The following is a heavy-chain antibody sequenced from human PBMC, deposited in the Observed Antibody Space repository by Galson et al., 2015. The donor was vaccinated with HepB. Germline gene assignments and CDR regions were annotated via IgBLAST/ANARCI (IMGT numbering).Heavy chain of an antibody. J-gene: IGHJ4*02. CDR1: GFTFSSYS. Sequence: SLRLSCAASGFTFSSYSMNWVRQAPGKGLEWVSSISSSSSYIYYADSVKGQFTISRDNAKNSLYLQMNSLRAEDTAVYYCARDYEQWLDVFDYWGQGTLVTVSS. CDR3: ARDYEQWLDVFDY. V-gene: IGHV3-21*01. D-gene: IGHD6-19*01. CDR2: ISSSSSYI.